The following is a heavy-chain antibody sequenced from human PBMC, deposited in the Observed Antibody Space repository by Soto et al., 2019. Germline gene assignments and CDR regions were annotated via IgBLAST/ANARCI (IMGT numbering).Heavy chain of an antibody. J-gene: IGHJ6*02. CDR1: GGTFSSYA. D-gene: IGHD2-2*01. CDR3: ARAVVPAATYYYYGMDV. CDR2: IIPIFGTA. V-gene: IGHV1-69*13. Sequence: GASVKVSCKASGGTFSSYAISWVRQAPGQGLEWMGGIIPIFGTANYAQKFQGRVTITADESTSTAYMELSSLRSEDTAVYYCARAVVPAATYYYYGMDVWGQGTTVTVSS.